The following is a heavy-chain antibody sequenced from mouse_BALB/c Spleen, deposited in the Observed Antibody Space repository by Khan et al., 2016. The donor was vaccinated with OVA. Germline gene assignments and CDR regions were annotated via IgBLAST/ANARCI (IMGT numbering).Heavy chain of an antibody. CDR1: GFSLTSYG. V-gene: IGHV2-4*02. D-gene: IGHD2-4*01. CDR3: ARFDDYEGYFDV. Sequence: QVQLKQSGPGLVQPSQSLSITCTVSGFSLTSYGVHWVRQPPGKGLEWLGVIWSYGSTDYNAAFISRLSISKDNSKSQVFFKMNSLQADDTAIYYCARFDDYEGYFDVWGAGTTVTVSS. CDR2: IWSYGST. J-gene: IGHJ1*01.